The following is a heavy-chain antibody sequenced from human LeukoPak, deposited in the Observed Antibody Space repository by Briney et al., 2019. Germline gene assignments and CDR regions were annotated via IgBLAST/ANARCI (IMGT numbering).Heavy chain of an antibody. D-gene: IGHD5-24*01. J-gene: IGHJ4*02. CDR1: GFTFSSYG. CDR2: ISYDGSNK. V-gene: IGHV3-30*18. Sequence: GGSLRLSCAASGFTFSSYGMHWVRQAPGKGLEWVAVISYDGSNKYYADSVKGRFTISRDDSMNTLYLQMNSLRDEDTAVYYCAQAWRWLQLNYWGQGTLVTVSS. CDR3: AQAWRWLQLNY.